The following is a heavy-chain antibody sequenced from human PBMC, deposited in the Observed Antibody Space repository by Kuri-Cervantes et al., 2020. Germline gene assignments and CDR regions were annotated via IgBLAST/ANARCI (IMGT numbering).Heavy chain of an antibody. D-gene: IGHD3-9*01. V-gene: IGHV3-13*01. CDR2: IGTAGDT. J-gene: IGHJ4*02. CDR1: GFTFSSYD. CDR3: ARDLNYDILTGPEPC. Sequence: LSLTCAASGFTFSSYDMHWVRQATGKGLEWVSAIGTAGDTYYPGSVKGRFTISRDNAKNSLYLQMNSLRAEDTAVYYCARDLNYDILTGPEPCWGQGTLVTVSS.